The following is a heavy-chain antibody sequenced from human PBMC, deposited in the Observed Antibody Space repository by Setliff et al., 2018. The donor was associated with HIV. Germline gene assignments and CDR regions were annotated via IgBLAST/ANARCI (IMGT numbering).Heavy chain of an antibody. Sequence: SETLSLTCAVYGGSFSGFYWTFIRQSPGKGLEWIAWIDDSGNTNYNPSLKSRVTISVDTSNNQFSVKLTSVTPADTALYYCARGGASSKYFDSWGQGTLVTVSS. D-gene: IGHD2-15*01. CDR3: ARGGASSKYFDS. V-gene: IGHV4-59*01. CDR1: GGSFSGFY. J-gene: IGHJ4*02. CDR2: IDDSGNT.